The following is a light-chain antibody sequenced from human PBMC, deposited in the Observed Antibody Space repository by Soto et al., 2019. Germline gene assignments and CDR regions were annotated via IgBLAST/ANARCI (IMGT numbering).Light chain of an antibody. J-gene: IGLJ2*01. CDR1: SGHSSYA. V-gene: IGLV4-69*01. Sequence: QLVRTQSPSASASLGASVKLTCTLSSGHSSYAIAWHQQQPEKGPRYLMKLNSDGSHSKGDGIPDRFSGSSSGAERYLTISSLQSEDEADYYCQTWGTGVVFGGGTQLTVL. CDR3: QTWGTGVV. CDR2: LNSDGSH.